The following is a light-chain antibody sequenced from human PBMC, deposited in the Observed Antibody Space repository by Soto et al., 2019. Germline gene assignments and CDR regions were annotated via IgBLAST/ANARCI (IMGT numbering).Light chain of an antibody. J-gene: IGKJ1*01. CDR3: QQYNTYSWT. CDR1: QGMSNY. Sequence: IQMTQSPSSLSASVGDRVSITCQASQGMSNYLNWYQQKPGKAPKLLIYAASTLQSGVPSRFGGSGSGTEFTLTISSLQPDDFATYYCQQYNTYSWTFGQGTKVDIK. CDR2: AAS. V-gene: IGKV1-16*01.